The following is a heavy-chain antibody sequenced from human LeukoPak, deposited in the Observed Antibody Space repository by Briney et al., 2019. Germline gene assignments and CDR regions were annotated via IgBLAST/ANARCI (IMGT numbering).Heavy chain of an antibody. Sequence: PGGALRLSCAASLFTFSSYSMNWVRQAPGKGLEWVSYISSSSSTIYYADSVKGRFTISRDNAKNSLYLQMNSLRAEDTAVYYCAREGGGYNNRGFDYWGQGTLVTVSS. CDR3: AREGGGYNNRGFDY. CDR1: LFTFSSYS. CDR2: ISSSSSTI. V-gene: IGHV3-48*01. J-gene: IGHJ4*02. D-gene: IGHD5-24*01.